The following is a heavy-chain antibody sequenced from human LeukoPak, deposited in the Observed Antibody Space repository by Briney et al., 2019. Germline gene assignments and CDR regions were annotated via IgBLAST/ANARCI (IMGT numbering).Heavy chain of an antibody. D-gene: IGHD6-19*01. CDR2: VKSITDGGTT. Sequence: GGSLRLSCGASGFTFSNAWMSWVRQAPGKGLEWVGRVKSITDGGTTDYAAPVKGRFTISRDDSQNTLYLQMNSLKTEDTAVYYCTTEIAVAGTNWGQGTLVTVSS. V-gene: IGHV3-15*01. J-gene: IGHJ4*02. CDR3: TTEIAVAGTN. CDR1: GFTFSNAW.